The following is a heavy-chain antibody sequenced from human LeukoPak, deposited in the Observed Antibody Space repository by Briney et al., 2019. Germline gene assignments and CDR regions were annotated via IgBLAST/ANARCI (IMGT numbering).Heavy chain of an antibody. CDR1: GGSISGSSYY. CDR3: ARHSHVLTNNWFDP. Sequence: SETLSLTCTVSGGSISGSSYYWGWIRQPPGKGLEWIGSIYYSGSTYYNPSLKSRVTISVDTSKNQFSLKLSSVTAADTAVYYCARHSHVLTNNWFDPWGQGTLVTVSS. D-gene: IGHD1-14*01. CDR2: IYYSGST. V-gene: IGHV4-39*01. J-gene: IGHJ5*02.